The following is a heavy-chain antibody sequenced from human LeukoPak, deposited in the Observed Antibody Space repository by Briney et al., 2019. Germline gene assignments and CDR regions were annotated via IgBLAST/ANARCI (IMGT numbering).Heavy chain of an antibody. CDR2: IWYDGSNK. J-gene: IGHJ4*02. Sequence: GTSLRLSCAASGCTFSSYGMHWVRQSPGKGLEWVAVIWYDGSNKYYADSVKGRFTISRDNSKNTLHLQMNSLRAEDTAVYYCARDSPYLDYWGQGTLVTVSS. V-gene: IGHV3-33*01. CDR3: ARDSPYLDY. CDR1: GCTFSSYG.